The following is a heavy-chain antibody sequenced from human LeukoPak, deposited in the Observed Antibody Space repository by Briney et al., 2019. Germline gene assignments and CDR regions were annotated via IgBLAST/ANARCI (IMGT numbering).Heavy chain of an antibody. J-gene: IGHJ4*02. CDR3: ATARDGYRKGFDS. CDR2: ISSSSSYI. CDR1: GFTFSSYT. D-gene: IGHD5-24*01. V-gene: IGHV3-21*01. Sequence: KPGGSLRLSCAASGFTFSSYTMNWVRQGPGKGLEGVSSISSSSSYIYYADSLKGRFTVSRDNAENSLYLQMNGLRVEDTAVYYCATARDGYRKGFDSWGQGTLVTVSS.